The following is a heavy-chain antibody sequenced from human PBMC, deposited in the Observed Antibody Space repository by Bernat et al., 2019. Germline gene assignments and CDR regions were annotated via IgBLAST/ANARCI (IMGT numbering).Heavy chain of an antibody. V-gene: IGHV3-30*01. CDR3: ASKGTNWNDGRCISVGFDI. Sequence: QVQLVESGGGVVQPGRSLRLSCAASGFTFSSYAMHWVRQAPGKGLEWVAVISYDGSNKYYADSVKGRFTISRDNSKNTLYLQMNSLRAEDTAVYYCASKGTNWNDGRCISVGFDIWGQGTMVTVSS. J-gene: IGHJ3*02. CDR1: GFTFSSYA. CDR2: ISYDGSNK. D-gene: IGHD1-20*01.